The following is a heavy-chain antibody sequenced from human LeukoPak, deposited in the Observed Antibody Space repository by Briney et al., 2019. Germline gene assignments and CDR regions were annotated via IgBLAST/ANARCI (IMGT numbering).Heavy chain of an antibody. CDR1: GFTFSTYA. CDR2: ISASGGST. Sequence: GGSLRLSCAASGFTFSTYAMGWVRQAPGKGLEWVSAISASGGSTYYADSVKGRFTISRDNPKNTLYLQMDSLRAEDTAIYYCAPNWNLDYWGQGSLVTVSS. D-gene: IGHD1-1*01. V-gene: IGHV3-23*01. CDR3: APNWNLDY. J-gene: IGHJ4*02.